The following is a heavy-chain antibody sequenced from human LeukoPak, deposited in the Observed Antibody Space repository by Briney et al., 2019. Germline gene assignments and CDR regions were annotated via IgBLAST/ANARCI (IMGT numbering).Heavy chain of an antibody. V-gene: IGHV3-23*01. Sequence: GGSLRLSCAASGFTFSSFAMSWVRQAPGKGLEWVSAVSGSGGSTYYADSVRGRFTVSRDTSKNTLYLQMNSLRAEDTAVYYCARRGLGMGLDYWGQGALVTVSS. CDR1: GFTFSSFA. CDR3: ARRGLGMGLDY. CDR2: VSGSGGST. J-gene: IGHJ4*02. D-gene: IGHD7-27*01.